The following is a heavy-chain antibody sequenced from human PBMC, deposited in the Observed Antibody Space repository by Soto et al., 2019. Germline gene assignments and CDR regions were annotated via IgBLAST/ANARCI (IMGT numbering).Heavy chain of an antibody. Sequence: SATLSLTCTVSGGSISSYYWSWIRQPPGKGLEWIGYIYYSGSTNYNPSLKSRVTISVDTSKNQFSLKLSSVTAADTAVYYCASGGSCYSRYCYFDYWGQGTLVTVSS. J-gene: IGHJ4*02. V-gene: IGHV4-59*01. CDR2: IYYSGST. CDR3: ASGGSCYSRYCYFDY. CDR1: GGSISSYY. D-gene: IGHD2-15*01.